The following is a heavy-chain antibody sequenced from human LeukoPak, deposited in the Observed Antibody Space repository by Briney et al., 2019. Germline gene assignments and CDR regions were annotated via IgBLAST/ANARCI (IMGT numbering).Heavy chain of an antibody. CDR2: LIWVGRSM. Sequence: PGGSLRLSCLASGFTFDDYSMRWVRPSPERGRGWVAGLIWVGRSMAYADSVRGRFSISRDTATNSLCLQMNSVRAAGTALYFRASVRSRYIWGTPQQPFDMWVQGTMVTV. D-gene: IGHD3-16*01. CDR1: GFTFDDYS. J-gene: IGHJ3*02. CDR3: ASVRSRYIWGTPQQPFDM. V-gene: IGHV3-9*01.